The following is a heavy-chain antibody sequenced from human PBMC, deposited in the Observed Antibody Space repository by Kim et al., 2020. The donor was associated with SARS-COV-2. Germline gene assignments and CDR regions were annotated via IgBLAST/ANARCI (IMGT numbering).Heavy chain of an antibody. V-gene: IGHV3-30-3*01. CDR1: GFTFSSYA. CDR3: ARAWYSSGWYPDHWYFDL. Sequence: GGSLRLSCAASGFTFSSYAMHWVRQAPGKGLEWVAVISYDGSNKYYADSVKGRFTISRDNSKNTLYLQMNSLRAEDTAVYYCARAWYSSGWYPDHWYFDLWGRGTLVTVSS. CDR2: ISYDGSNK. D-gene: IGHD6-19*01. J-gene: IGHJ2*01.